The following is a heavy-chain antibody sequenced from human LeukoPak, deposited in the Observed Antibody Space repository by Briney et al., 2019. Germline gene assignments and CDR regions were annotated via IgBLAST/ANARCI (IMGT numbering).Heavy chain of an antibody. V-gene: IGHV3-48*01. Sequence: GGSLRLSCAASGFTFSTYSMNWVRQAPGKGLEWVSYVSSSSSAIYYADSVKGRFTISRDNAKNSLYLQMNSLRAEDTAVYYCARRGILEWLLSRENYYYYMDVWGKGITVTVSS. D-gene: IGHD3-3*01. CDR2: VSSSSSAI. CDR1: GFTFSTYS. CDR3: ARRGILEWLLSRENYYYYMDV. J-gene: IGHJ6*03.